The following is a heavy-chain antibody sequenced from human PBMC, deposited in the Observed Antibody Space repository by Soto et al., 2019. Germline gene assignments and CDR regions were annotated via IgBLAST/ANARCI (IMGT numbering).Heavy chain of an antibody. Sequence: SGPTLVNPTQTLTLTCTFSGFSLTTSGVGVGWIRQPPGKALEWLALIFWNDDERYSPSLKSRLTITKDTSKNQVVLIMTNTDPVAQDKYYCAHTGYSYDPFGYWGRLTLVTVSS. CDR1: GFSLTTSGVG. J-gene: IGHJ4*02. CDR3: AHTGYSYDPFGY. CDR2: IFWNDDE. V-gene: IGHV2-5*01. D-gene: IGHD5-18*01.